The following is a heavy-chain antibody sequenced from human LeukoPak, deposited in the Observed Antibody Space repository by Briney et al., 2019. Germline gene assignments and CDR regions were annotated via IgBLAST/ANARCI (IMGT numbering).Heavy chain of an antibody. D-gene: IGHD2-15*01. V-gene: IGHV4-34*01. J-gene: IGHJ6*02. CDR2: INHSGST. Sequence: SETLSLTCAVYGGSFSGYYWSWIRQPPGKGLEWIGEINHSGSTNYNPSLKSRVTISVDTSKNQFSLKLSSVTAADTAVYYCARGRRAAAHYYYYGMDVWDQGTTVTVSS. CDR3: ARGRRAAAHYYYYGMDV. CDR1: GGSFSGYY.